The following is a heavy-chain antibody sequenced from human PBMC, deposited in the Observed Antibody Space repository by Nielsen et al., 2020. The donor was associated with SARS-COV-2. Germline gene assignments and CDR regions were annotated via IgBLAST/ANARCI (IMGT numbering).Heavy chain of an antibody. CDR3: ARAVHDYGVYPLYYFDY. D-gene: IGHD4-17*01. CDR2: IIPIFGTA. Sequence: SVKVSCKASGYTFTSYGISWVRQAPGQGLGWMGGIIPIFGTANYAQKFQGRVTITADESTSTAYMELSSLRSEDTAVYYCARAVHDYGVYPLYYFDYWGQGTLVTVSS. J-gene: IGHJ4*02. V-gene: IGHV1-69*13. CDR1: GYTFTSYG.